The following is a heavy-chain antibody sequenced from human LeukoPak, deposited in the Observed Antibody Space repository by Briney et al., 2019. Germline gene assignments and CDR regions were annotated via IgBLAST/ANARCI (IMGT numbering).Heavy chain of an antibody. CDR3: ARADYGDYGVDY. V-gene: IGHV3-21*01. D-gene: IGHD4-17*01. J-gene: IGHJ4*02. CDR1: GFTFSSYS. CDR2: ISSSSSYI. Sequence: KTGGSLRLSCAASGFTFSSYSMNWVRQAPGKGLEWVSSISSSSSYIYYADSVKGRFTISRDNAKNSLYLQMNSLRAEDTAVYYCARADYGDYGVDYWGQGTPVTVSS.